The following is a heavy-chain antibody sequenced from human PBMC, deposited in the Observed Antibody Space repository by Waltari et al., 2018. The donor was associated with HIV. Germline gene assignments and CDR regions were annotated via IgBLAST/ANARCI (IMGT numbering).Heavy chain of an antibody. CDR3: AQGAYQFDY. CDR1: GFTFSKFW. V-gene: IGHV3-74*03. J-gene: IGHJ4*02. Sequence: EVQLVESGGGSFQPGGSLRLSCAASGFTFSKFWMHWVRQAPGKGLVWVSRISSDVKSTAYADSVKGRFAISRDNAKSTLYLQINTLRVEDTAVYYCAQGAYQFDYWGQGTLVTVSS. D-gene: IGHD2-2*01. CDR2: ISSDVKST.